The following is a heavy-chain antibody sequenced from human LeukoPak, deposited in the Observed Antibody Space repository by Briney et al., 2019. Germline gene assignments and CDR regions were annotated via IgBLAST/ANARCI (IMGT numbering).Heavy chain of an antibody. CDR2: FTGNT. CDR3: TRLVNGRPLDL. Sequence: SETLSHTCTVSGGSISSSTYHWGWIGQPPGKGLEWIGSFTGNTYSNPSLKSRVTISLDTSKNQFSLKLTSVTPADTAMYYCTRLVNGRPLDLSGQGVLVTVSS. D-gene: IGHD2-8*01. J-gene: IGHJ4*02. V-gene: IGHV4-39*01. CDR1: GGSISSSTYH.